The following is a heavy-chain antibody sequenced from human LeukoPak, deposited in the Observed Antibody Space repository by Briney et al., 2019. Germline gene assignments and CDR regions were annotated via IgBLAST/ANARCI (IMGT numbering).Heavy chain of an antibody. J-gene: IGHJ4*02. D-gene: IGHD3/OR15-3a*01. CDR1: AFIFSGHW. CDR2: IKEDGSER. V-gene: IGHV3-7*03. CDR3: ATSRTGDY. Sequence: HPGGSLRLSCEGSAFIFSGHWMNWVRQTPGKGLEWVASIKEDGSERQYVDSVKGRFTISRDNAEKSLYLQMSSLRAEDTAVYYCATSRTGDYWGQGTLVTVSS.